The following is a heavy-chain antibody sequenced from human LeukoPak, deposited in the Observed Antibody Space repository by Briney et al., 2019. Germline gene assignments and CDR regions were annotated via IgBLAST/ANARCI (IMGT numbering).Heavy chain of an antibody. V-gene: IGHV3-9*01. CDR3: VKDTEDYFDY. CDR1: GFTFDDYA. J-gene: IGHJ4*02. Sequence: GRSLRLSCAASGFTFDDYAMHWVRQAPGKGLEWVSGISWNSGSIGYADSVKGQFTNSRDNAKNSLYLQMNSLRAEDTALYYCVKDTEDYFDYWGQGTLVTVSP. CDR2: ISWNSGSI.